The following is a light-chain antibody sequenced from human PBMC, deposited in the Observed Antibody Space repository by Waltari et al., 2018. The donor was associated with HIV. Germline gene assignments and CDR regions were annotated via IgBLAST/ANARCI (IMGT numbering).Light chain of an antibody. J-gene: IGLJ3*02. V-gene: IGLV2-8*01. CDR3: SSYAGSSNWV. Sequence: QSALTQPPSASGSPGQSVIISCTGTSSDVGGYNFVSWYQQHPGKAPKLLIFEATKRPSGVPDRFSGSKSGNTASLTVSGLQAEDEADYYCSSYAGSSNWVFGGGTKLTVL. CDR1: SSDVGGYNF. CDR2: EAT.